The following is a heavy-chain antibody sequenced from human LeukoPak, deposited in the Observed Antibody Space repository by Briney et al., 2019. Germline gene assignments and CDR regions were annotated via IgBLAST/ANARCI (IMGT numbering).Heavy chain of an antibody. D-gene: IGHD3-22*01. V-gene: IGHV1-69*13. CDR3: ARWGWYYYDSSTNPHFDY. CDR2: IIPIFGTA. J-gene: IGHJ4*02. Sequence: SVKVSCKAPGGTFSSYAISWVRQAPGQGLEWMGGIIPIFGTANYAQKFQGRVTITADESTSTAYMELSSLRSEDTAVYYCARWGWYYYDSSTNPHFDYWGQGTLVTVSS. CDR1: GGTFSSYA.